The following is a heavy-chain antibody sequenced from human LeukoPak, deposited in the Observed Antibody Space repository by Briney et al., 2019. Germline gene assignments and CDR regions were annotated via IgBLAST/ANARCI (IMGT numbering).Heavy chain of an antibody. CDR3: ARDSRMVRGVLNDY. J-gene: IGHJ4*02. D-gene: IGHD3-10*01. Sequence: GGSLRLSCAASGFTFSSYSMNWVRQAPGKGLEWVSSISSSSSYIYYADSVKGRFTISRDNVKNSLYLQMNSLRAEDTAVYYCARDSRMVRGVLNDYWGQGTLVTVSS. CDR2: ISSSSSYI. CDR1: GFTFSSYS. V-gene: IGHV3-21*01.